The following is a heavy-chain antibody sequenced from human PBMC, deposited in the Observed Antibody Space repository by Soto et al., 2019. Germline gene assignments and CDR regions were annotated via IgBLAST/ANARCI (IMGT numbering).Heavy chain of an antibody. CDR2: IAYDGSNK. Sequence: SGGSLRLSCVASGFRFSSFGMHWVRQAPGKGLEWVAVIAYDGSNKYYADSVKGRFTISRDNSKNTLYLQMNSLRAEDTAVYYCAKDSVDRDGMDVWGQGTTVTVS. V-gene: IGHV3-30*18. D-gene: IGHD5-12*01. CDR3: AKDSVDRDGMDV. J-gene: IGHJ6*02. CDR1: GFRFSSFG.